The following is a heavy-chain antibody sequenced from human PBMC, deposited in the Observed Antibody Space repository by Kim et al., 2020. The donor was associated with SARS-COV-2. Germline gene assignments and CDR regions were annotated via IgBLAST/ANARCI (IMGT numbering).Heavy chain of an antibody. D-gene: IGHD3-10*01. CDR2: IYTSGST. Sequence: SETLSLTCTVSGGSISSGSYYWSWIRQPAGKGLEWIGRIYTSGSTNYNPSLKSRLTISIDTSKNQFSLKLSSVTAADTAVYYCARGERFGDSYYYYYYGMDVWGQGTTVTVSS. CDR1: GGSISSGSYY. CDR3: ARGERFGDSYYYYYYGMDV. V-gene: IGHV4-61*02. J-gene: IGHJ6*02.